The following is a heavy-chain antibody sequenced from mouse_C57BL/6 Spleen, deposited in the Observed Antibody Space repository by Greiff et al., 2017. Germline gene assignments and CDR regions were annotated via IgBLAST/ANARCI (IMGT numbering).Heavy chain of an antibody. CDR3: ARGDYDDGADYYAMDY. J-gene: IGHJ4*01. CDR1: GFNIKNTY. V-gene: IGHV14-3*01. CDR2: IDPANGNT. D-gene: IGHD2-4*01. Sequence: EVQLQESVAELVRPGASVKLSCTASGFNIKNTYMHWVKQRPEQGLEWIGRIDPANGNTKYAPKFQGKATITADTSSNTAYLQLSSLTSEDTAIYYCARGDYDDGADYYAMDYWGQGTSVTVSS.